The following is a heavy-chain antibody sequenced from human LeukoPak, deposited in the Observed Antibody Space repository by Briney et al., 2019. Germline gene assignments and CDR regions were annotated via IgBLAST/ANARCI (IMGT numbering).Heavy chain of an antibody. CDR1: GGSFSGYD. CDR2: INHSGST. D-gene: IGHD6-19*01. J-gene: IGHJ4*02. Sequence: SETLSLTCAVYGGSFSGYDWSWIRQPPGKGLEWMGEINHSGSTNYNPSLKSRVTISVDTSKNQFSLKLSSVTAADTAVYYCARAASVRGWYVAYWGQGTLVTVSS. V-gene: IGHV4-34*01. CDR3: ARAASVRGWYVAY.